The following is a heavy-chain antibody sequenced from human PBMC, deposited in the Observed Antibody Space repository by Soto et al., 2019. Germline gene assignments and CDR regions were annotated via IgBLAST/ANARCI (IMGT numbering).Heavy chain of an antibody. V-gene: IGHV4-31*03. CDR3: ARDRVVAVAGYYYYGMDV. J-gene: IGHJ6*02. CDR2: IYCSGGT. D-gene: IGHD6-19*01. CDR1: GGSISSGGYY. Sequence: QVQLQESGPGLVKPSQTLSLTCTVSGGSISSGGYYWSWIRQHPGKGLEGIGYIYCSGGTYYNPSLKSRVTISVDTSKNQFSLKLSSVTAADTAVYYCARDRVVAVAGYYYYGMDVWGQGTTVTVSS.